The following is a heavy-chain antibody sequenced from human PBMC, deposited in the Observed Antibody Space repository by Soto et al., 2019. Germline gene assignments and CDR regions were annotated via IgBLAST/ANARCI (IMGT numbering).Heavy chain of an antibody. CDR2: IIPIFGTA. CDR3: ASNEITLVQGVDHFAY. CDR1: GGTFSSYA. D-gene: IGHD3-10*01. Sequence: ASVKVSCKASGGTFSSYAISWVRQAPGQGLEWMGGIIPIFGTANYAQKFQGRVTITADESTSTAYMELSSLRSEDTAVYYCASNEITLVQGVDHFAYWGQGTLDTVSA. J-gene: IGHJ4*02. V-gene: IGHV1-69*13.